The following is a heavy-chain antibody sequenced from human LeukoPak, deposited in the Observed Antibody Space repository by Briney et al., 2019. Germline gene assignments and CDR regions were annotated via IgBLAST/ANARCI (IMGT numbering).Heavy chain of an antibody. CDR2: ISGSGGST. Sequence: GGSLRPSCAASGFTFSSYAMSWVRQAPGKGLEWVSAISGSGGSTYYADSVKGRFTISRDNSKNTLYLQMNSLRAEDTAVYYCAKAFYYYDSSGFQPLDYWGQGTLVTVSS. CDR3: AKAFYYYDSSGFQPLDY. D-gene: IGHD3-22*01. CDR1: GFTFSSYA. J-gene: IGHJ4*02. V-gene: IGHV3-23*01.